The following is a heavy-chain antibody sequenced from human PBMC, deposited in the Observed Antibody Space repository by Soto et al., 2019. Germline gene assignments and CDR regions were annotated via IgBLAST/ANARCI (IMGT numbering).Heavy chain of an antibody. CDR3: ARHEYQLLSSYYYYYGMDV. D-gene: IGHD2-2*01. V-gene: IGHV5-10-1*01. CDR2: IDPTDSYT. CDR1: GYSFTTYW. Sequence: LKISCQASGYSFTTYWISWVRQMPGKGLECMGRIDPTDSYTDYGPSFEGHVTMSVDRSINTAYLEWSSLKASDSAMYYCARHEYQLLSSYYYYYGMDVWGQGTTVTVSS. J-gene: IGHJ6*02.